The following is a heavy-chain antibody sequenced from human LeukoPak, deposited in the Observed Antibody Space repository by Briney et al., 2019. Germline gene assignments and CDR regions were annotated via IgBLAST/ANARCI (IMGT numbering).Heavy chain of an antibody. D-gene: IGHD6-19*01. V-gene: IGHV4-39*01. CDR1: AGSLSISRDD. Sequence: SETLSLTCTVSAGSLSISRDDWGWIRQPPGKGLEWIGSIYYSGSTYYNPSLKSRVTISVDTSKNQFSLKLSSVTAADTAVYYCARHVEIAVAGPIDYWGQGTLVTVSS. CDR2: IYYSGST. CDR3: ARHVEIAVAGPIDY. J-gene: IGHJ4*02.